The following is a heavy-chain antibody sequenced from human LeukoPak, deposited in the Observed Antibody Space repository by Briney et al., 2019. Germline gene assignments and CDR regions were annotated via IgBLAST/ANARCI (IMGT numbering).Heavy chain of an antibody. Sequence: PSQTLSLTCAVSGGSISSGGYSWSWIRQPPGKGLEWIGYIYYSGSTYYNPSLKSRVTISVDTSKNQFSLKLSSVTAADTAVYYCARGKDYYDSSGEPWYAFDIWGQGTMVTVSS. J-gene: IGHJ3*02. D-gene: IGHD3-22*01. V-gene: IGHV4-30-4*07. CDR2: IYYSGST. CDR1: GGSISSGGYS. CDR3: ARGKDYYDSSGEPWYAFDI.